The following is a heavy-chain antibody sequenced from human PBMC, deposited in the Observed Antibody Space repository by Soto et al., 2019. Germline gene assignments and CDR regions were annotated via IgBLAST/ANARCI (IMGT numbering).Heavy chain of an antibody. CDR2: IYYSGST. V-gene: IGHV4-39*01. CDR3: ARRERAAGTDWWFDP. J-gene: IGHJ5*02. D-gene: IGHD6-13*01. Sequence: WEALSRPALAFVGPTAMFTFHRSGIRQPPGKGLELIGSIYYSGSTYYSPSLKSRVTISVDTSKNQFSLKLSSVTAADTAVYYCARRERAAGTDWWFDPWG. CDR1: VGPTAMFTFH.